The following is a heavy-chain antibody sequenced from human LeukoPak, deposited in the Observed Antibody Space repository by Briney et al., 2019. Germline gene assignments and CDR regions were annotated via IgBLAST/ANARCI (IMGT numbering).Heavy chain of an antibody. Sequence: ASVKVSCKASGYTFTGYYMHWVRQAPGQGLEWMGWFNPNSGGTNYAQKFQGRVTMTRDTSISTAYMELSRLRSDDTAVYYCASTGGYYDFWSGYLIGYWGQGTLVTVSS. CDR2: FNPNSGGT. V-gene: IGHV1-2*02. D-gene: IGHD3-3*01. CDR1: GYTFTGYY. J-gene: IGHJ4*02. CDR3: ASTGGYYDFWSGYLIGY.